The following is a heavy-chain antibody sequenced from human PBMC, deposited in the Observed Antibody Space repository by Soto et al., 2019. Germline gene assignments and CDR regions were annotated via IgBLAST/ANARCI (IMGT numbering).Heavy chain of an antibody. CDR2: ISAYNGNT. J-gene: IGHJ4*02. CDR3: ARGGTPIDY. CDR1: GYTFTNFG. D-gene: IGHD3-16*01. Sequence: QVQLVQSGAEVKKPGASVKVSCKTSGYTFTNFGLSWVRQAPGQGLEWMGWISAYNGNTNYAQNFQGRVTMTTDTSTISVYMELMSRRSDETAVYYCARGGTPIDYWRQGTLVTVSS. V-gene: IGHV1-18*01.